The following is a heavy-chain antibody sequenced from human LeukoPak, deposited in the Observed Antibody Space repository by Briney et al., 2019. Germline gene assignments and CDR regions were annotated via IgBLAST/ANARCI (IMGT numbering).Heavy chain of an antibody. CDR1: GGSISSSNW. Sequence: SGTLSLTCAVSGGSISSSNWWSWVRQPPGKGLEWIGEIYHSGSTNYNPSLKSRVTISVDTSKNQFSLKLSSVTAADTAVYYCASSKGLYYYGSGSYYIFDYWGQGTLVTVSS. CDR3: ASSKGLYYYGSGSYYIFDY. D-gene: IGHD3-10*01. J-gene: IGHJ4*02. V-gene: IGHV4-4*02. CDR2: IYHSGST.